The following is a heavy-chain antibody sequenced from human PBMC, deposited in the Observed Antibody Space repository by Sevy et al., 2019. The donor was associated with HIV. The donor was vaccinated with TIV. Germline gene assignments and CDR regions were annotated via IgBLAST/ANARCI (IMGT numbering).Heavy chain of an antibody. V-gene: IGHV3-23*01. CDR2: LSFGWGEI. CDR1: GFTFSKYS. J-gene: IGHJ4*02. Sequence: GGSLRLSCAASGFTFSKYSMSWVRQPPGKGLEWVSTLSFGWGEINYADSVKGRFTISRDNSKSSVYLQMNNLRAEDTAVYYCAREGGTKPHDYWGQGTLVTVSS. CDR3: AREGGTKPHDY. D-gene: IGHD2-15*01.